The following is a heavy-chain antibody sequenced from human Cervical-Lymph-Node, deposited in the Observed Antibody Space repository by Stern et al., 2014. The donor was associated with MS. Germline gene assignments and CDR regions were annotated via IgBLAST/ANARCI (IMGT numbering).Heavy chain of an antibody. J-gene: IGHJ4*02. CDR2: INTNTGNP. D-gene: IGHD6-6*01. V-gene: IGHV7-4-1*02. Sequence: VQLVQSGSELKKPGASVKGSCKASGYTFTTYTMNWLRQAPGQGLEWMGWINTNTGNPTYAQGFTGRFVFSLDTSVSTAYLQISSLKTEDTAVYYCARGHRDYSSSPYFDYWGQGTLVTVSS. CDR3: ARGHRDYSSSPYFDY. CDR1: GYTFTTYT.